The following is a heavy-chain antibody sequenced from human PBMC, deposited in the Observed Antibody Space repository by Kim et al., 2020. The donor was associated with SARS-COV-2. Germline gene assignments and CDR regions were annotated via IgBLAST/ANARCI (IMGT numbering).Heavy chain of an antibody. CDR3: ARDLSGYSSIHWFDP. V-gene: IGHV3-21*01. CDR1: GFTFSSYS. J-gene: IGHJ5*02. CDR2: ISSSSSYI. D-gene: IGHD6-13*01. Sequence: GGSLRLSCAASGFTFSSYSMNWVRQAPGKGLEWVSSISSSSSYIYYADSVKGRFTISRDNAKNSLYLQMNSLRAEDTAVYYCARDLSGYSSIHWFDPWGQGTLVTVSS.